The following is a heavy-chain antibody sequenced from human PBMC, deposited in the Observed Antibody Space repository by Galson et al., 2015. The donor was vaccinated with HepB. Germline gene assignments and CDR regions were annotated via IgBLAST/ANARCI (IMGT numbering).Heavy chain of an antibody. Sequence: SLSLSCAASGFTFSSYGMHWVRQAPGKGLEWVAVIWYDGSNKYYAASVKGRITISRDNSKNTLYLQMNSLRAEDTAVYYCARDFSGYSRPFDIWGQGTMVTVSS. D-gene: IGHD6-13*01. J-gene: IGHJ3*02. CDR2: IWYDGSNK. CDR1: GFTFSSYG. CDR3: ARDFSGYSRPFDI. V-gene: IGHV3-33*08.